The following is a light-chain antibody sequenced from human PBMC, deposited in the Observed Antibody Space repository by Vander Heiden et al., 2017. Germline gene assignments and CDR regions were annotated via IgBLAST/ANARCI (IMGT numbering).Light chain of an antibody. CDR3: AAWDDSLNGL. V-gene: IGLV1-44*01. Sequence: QSVLTQPPSASGTPGQRVTISCSGSSSNIGSNTVNWYQQLPGTAPKLLIYSKNQRPSGVPDRFAGSKSGTSASLAISGRQSEDEADYYCAAWDDSLNGLFGGGTKLTVL. CDR1: SSNIGSNT. J-gene: IGLJ2*01. CDR2: SKN.